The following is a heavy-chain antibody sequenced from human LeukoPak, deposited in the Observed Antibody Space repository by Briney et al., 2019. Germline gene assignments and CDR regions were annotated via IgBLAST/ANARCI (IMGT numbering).Heavy chain of an antibody. CDR2: MNPNSGNT. D-gene: IGHD2-8*01. CDR1: GYTFTSYD. V-gene: IGHV1-8*01. J-gene: IGHJ4*02. Sequence: ASVKVSCKASGYTFTSYDINWVRQATGQGLEWMGWMNPNSGNTGYAQKFQGRVTMIRNTSISTAYMELSSLRSEDTAVYYCARGYIVLMVYASEFDYWGQGTLVTVSS. CDR3: ARGYIVLMVYASEFDY.